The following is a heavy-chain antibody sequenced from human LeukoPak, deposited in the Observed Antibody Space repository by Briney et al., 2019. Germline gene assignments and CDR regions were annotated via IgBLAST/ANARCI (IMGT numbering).Heavy chain of an antibody. CDR3: ARVGLLRYDFWSGYYPTNGMDV. J-gene: IGHJ6*02. CDR2: ISTYNGNT. D-gene: IGHD3-3*01. Sequence: ASVKVSCKASGYTFTNYGVTWVRQAPGQGLEWMGWISTYNGNTNYAQRLQGRVTMTTDTSTSTAYMELRSLRSDDTAVYYCARVGLLRYDFWSGYYPTNGMDVWGQGTTVTVSS. CDR1: GYTFTNYG. V-gene: IGHV1-18*01.